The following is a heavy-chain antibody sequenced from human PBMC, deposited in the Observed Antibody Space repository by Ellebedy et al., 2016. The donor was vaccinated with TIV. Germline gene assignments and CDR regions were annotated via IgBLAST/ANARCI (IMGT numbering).Heavy chain of an antibody. CDR1: GYTFTSYG. CDR3: ASCTNHIAVAGLGDFQH. D-gene: IGHD6-19*01. V-gene: IGHV1-18*04. J-gene: IGHJ1*01. CDR2: ISAYNGNT. Sequence: AASVKVSCKASGYTFTSYGISWVRQAPGQGLEWMGWISAYNGNTNYAQKLQGRVTMTTDTSTSTAYMELRSLSSDDTAVYYCASCTNHIAVAGLGDFQHWGQGTLVTVSS.